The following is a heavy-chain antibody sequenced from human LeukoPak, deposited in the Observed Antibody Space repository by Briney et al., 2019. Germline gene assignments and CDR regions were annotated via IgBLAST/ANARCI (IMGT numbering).Heavy chain of an antibody. CDR3: AELGITMIGGV. V-gene: IGHV3-48*03. J-gene: IGHJ6*04. CDR1: VFTYRSYE. CDR2: ISSSGSTK. D-gene: IGHD3-10*02. Sequence: PGGSLRLFRAASVFTYRSYELSLVRPAPGEGAEGVSYISSSGSTKYYADSVKGRFTISRDNAKNSLYLQMNSLRAEDTAVYYCAELGITMIGGVWGKGTTVTISS.